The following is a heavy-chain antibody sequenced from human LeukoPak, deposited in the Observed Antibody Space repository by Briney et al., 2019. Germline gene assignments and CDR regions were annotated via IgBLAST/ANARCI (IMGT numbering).Heavy chain of an antibody. D-gene: IGHD6-19*01. Sequence: ASVKVSCKPSGYTFTGYYLHWVRQAPGQALEWMGWINFNTGATFYAQIFQGRVTMSRDTSISTAYMDLSSLRSDDTAVYFCARDRVGSGWPRPFYFEFWGQGTLVTVSS. CDR3: ARDRVGSGWPRPFYFEF. CDR1: GYTFTGYY. J-gene: IGHJ4*02. V-gene: IGHV1-2*02. CDR2: INFNTGAT.